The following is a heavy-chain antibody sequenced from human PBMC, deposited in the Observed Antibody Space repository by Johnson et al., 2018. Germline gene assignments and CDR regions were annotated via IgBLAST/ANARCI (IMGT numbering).Heavy chain of an antibody. D-gene: IGHD5/OR15-5a*01. Sequence: QVQLVESGGGVVQXGRSLRLSCAASGFTFSHYGMHWVRQAPGKGLEWLALIWFDGTNKYHEDSVKGRFTISRDNSKNKLYLQMNSRRGEDTAVYYCAREAEYSVEYFQYWGQGTLVTVSS. CDR1: GFTFSHYG. V-gene: IGHV3-33*01. CDR3: AREAEYSVEYFQY. J-gene: IGHJ1*01. CDR2: IWFDGTNK.